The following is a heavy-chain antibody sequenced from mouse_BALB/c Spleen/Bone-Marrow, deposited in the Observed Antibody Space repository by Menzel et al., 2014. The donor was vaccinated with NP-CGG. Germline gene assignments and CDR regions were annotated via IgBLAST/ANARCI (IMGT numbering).Heavy chain of an antibody. J-gene: IGHJ2*01. Sequence: QVQLQQPGAELAKPGASAKMSCKASGYTFTSYWMHWVKQRPGQGLEWIGYINPSTGYTEYNQKFKDKATLTADKSSSTAYMQLSSLTSEDSAVYYCARYGNYGDYFDYWGQGTTLPVSS. CDR1: GYTFTSYW. V-gene: IGHV1-7*01. CDR3: ARYGNYGDYFDY. D-gene: IGHD2-1*01. CDR2: INPSTGYT.